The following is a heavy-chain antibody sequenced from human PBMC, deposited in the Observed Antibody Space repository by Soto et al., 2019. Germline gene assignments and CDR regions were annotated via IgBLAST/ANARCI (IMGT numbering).Heavy chain of an antibody. CDR2: IYYSGST. CDR3: ARSTTGTSNNWFDP. V-gene: IGHV4-59*01. J-gene: IGHJ5*02. Sequence: SETLSLTCTVSGGSISSYYWSWIRQPPGKGLEWIGYIYYSGSTNYNPSLKSRVTISVDTSKNQFSLKLSSVTAADAAVYYCARSTTGTSNNWFDPWGQGTLVTVSS. D-gene: IGHD1-1*01. CDR1: GGSISSYY.